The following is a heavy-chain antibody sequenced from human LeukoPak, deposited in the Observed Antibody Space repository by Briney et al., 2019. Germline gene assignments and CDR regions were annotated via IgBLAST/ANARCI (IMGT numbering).Heavy chain of an antibody. V-gene: IGHV1-8*01. D-gene: IGHD4-11*01. CDR2: MNPRTGFA. J-gene: IGHJ6*04. Sequence: GASVKVSCKASGYTFDIYNVYWVRQATGKGLEWMGWMNPRTGFAGYAQKFQDRVNMTRNTFITTAYMELTSLRSEDTAVYFCARGGIRDSNNVNYLYMDVWGKGTTVIASS. CDR3: ARGGIRDSNNVNYLYMDV. CDR1: GYTFDIYN.